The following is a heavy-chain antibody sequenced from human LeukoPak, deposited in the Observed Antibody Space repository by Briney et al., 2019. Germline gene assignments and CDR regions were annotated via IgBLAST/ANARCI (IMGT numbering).Heavy chain of an antibody. Sequence: SETLSLTCAVYGGSFSGYYWSWIRQPPGKGLEWIGEINHSGSTNYNPSLKSRVTISVDTSKNQFSLKLSSVTAADTAVYYCARSWPYYYDSSGYHRGAFDIWGQGTMVTVSS. CDR3: ARSWPYYYDSSGYHRGAFDI. D-gene: IGHD3-22*01. CDR1: GGSFSGYY. J-gene: IGHJ3*02. CDR2: INHSGST. V-gene: IGHV4-34*01.